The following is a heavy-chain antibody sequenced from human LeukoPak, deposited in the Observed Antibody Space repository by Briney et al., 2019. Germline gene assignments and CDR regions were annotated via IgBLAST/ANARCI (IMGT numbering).Heavy chain of an antibody. CDR1: GFTFSGYW. CDR3: ARVQGIELTNSDYFDY. J-gene: IGHJ4*02. D-gene: IGHD5-18*01. Sequence: GGFLRLSCAASGFTFSGYWMSWVRQAPGKGLEWVASIEQDGSEKYYVDSVKGRFTISRDNAKNSLYLQMNSLRAEDTAVYYCARVQGIELTNSDYFDYWGQGTLVTVSS. CDR2: IEQDGSEK. V-gene: IGHV3-7*01.